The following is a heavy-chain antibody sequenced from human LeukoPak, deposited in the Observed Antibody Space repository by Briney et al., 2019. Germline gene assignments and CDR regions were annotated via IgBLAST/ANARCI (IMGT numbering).Heavy chain of an antibody. D-gene: IGHD2-15*01. J-gene: IGHJ6*02. CDR1: GGSISSYY. CDR3: ARVCSGGSCYPNYYYYYGMDV. Sequence: PSETLSLTCTVSGGSISSYYWSWIRQPPGKGLEWIGYIYYSGSTNYNPSLKSRVTISVDTSKNQFSLKLSSVTAADTAVYYCARVCSGGSCYPNYYYYYGMDVWGQGTTVTVSS. CDR2: IYYSGST. V-gene: IGHV4-59*01.